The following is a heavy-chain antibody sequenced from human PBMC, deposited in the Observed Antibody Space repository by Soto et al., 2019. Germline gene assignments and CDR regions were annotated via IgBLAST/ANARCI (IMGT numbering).Heavy chain of an antibody. J-gene: IGHJ4*02. CDR2: FNPNSGDT. V-gene: IGHV1-2*02. Sequence: QVQLMHSEAEVKKPGASVKVSCKASGYTFTAYSMHWVRQAPGQGLEWVGWFNPNSGDTIYAQKFQGRVTLIRDTSIGTAYMELYSLTSDDTAVYYCVREASAVISLDYWGQGTLVTVSS. D-gene: IGHD6-19*01. CDR3: VREASAVISLDY. CDR1: GYTFTAYS.